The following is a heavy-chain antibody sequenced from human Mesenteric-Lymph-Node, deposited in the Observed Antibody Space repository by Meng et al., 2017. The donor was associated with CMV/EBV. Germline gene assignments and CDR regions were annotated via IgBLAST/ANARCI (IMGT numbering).Heavy chain of an antibody. CDR3: ARSSRILTGYSPFDY. CDR2: ISPSSSDT. D-gene: IGHD3-9*01. J-gene: IGHJ4*02. CDR1: GFTFSDYY. V-gene: IGHV3-11*03. Sequence: SGFTFSDYYMTWIRQAPGKGLEWVSCISPSSSDTHYADSVKGRFTISRDNAKSSLFLQMNSLRAEDTAIYYCARSSRILTGYSPFDYWGQGTLVTVSS.